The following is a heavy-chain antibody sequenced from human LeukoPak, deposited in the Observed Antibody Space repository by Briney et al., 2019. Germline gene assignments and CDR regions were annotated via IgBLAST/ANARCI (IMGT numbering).Heavy chain of an antibody. CDR2: IYSGGST. CDR3: ARERINSYGSPFGY. V-gene: IGHV3-53*01. Sequence: GGSLRLSCAASGFTVSTNYMSWVRQTPGKGLEWVSVIYSGGSTYYADSVKGRFTISRDNSKNTLYLQMNSLRAEDTAVYYCARERINSYGSPFGYWGQGTLVTVSS. CDR1: GFTVSTNY. D-gene: IGHD5-18*01. J-gene: IGHJ4*02.